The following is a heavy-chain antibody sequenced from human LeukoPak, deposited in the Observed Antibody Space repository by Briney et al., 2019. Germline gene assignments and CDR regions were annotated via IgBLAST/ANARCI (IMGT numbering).Heavy chain of an antibody. CDR1: GFTFSSYA. Sequence: GGSLRLSCAASGFTFSSYAMSWVRQAPGKGLEWVSAISGSGGSTYYADSAKGRFTISRDNSKNTLYLQMNSLRAEDTAVYYCAKEARYDILTGYYKYFDYWDQGTLVTVSS. CDR2: ISGSGGST. V-gene: IGHV3-23*01. J-gene: IGHJ4*02. CDR3: AKEARYDILTGYYKYFDY. D-gene: IGHD3-9*01.